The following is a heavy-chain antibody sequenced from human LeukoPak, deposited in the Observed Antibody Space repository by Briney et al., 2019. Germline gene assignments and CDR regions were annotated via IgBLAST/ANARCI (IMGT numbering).Heavy chain of an antibody. J-gene: IGHJ4*02. CDR1: GFTFSSYG. Sequence: PGGSLRLSCAASGFTFSSYGMHWVRQAPGKGLEWVAVISYDGSNKYYADSVKGRSTISRDNSKNTLSLQMNSLRPEDTALYYCAKDRSATALALRFFDFWGQGTLVTVSS. D-gene: IGHD5-18*01. CDR2: ISYDGSNK. V-gene: IGHV3-30*18. CDR3: AKDRSATALALRFFDF.